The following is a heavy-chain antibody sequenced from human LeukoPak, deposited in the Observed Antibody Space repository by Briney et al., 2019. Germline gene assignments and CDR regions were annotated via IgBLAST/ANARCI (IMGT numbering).Heavy chain of an antibody. CDR1: GFTFSSYW. CDR3: ARGGGLDV. J-gene: IGHJ6*02. Sequence: GGSLRLSCAASGFTFSSYWMNWARQAPGKGLEWVASINHNGNVNYYVDSVKGRLTISRDNAKNSLYLQMSNLRAEDTAVYFCARGGGLDVWGQGTTVTVSS. V-gene: IGHV3-7*03. CDR2: INHNGNVN. D-gene: IGHD3-16*01.